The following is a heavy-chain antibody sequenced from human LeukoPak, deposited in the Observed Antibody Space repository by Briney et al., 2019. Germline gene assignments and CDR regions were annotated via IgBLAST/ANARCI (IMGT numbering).Heavy chain of an antibody. D-gene: IGHD2-21*02. Sequence: ASVKVSCKASGYTFIGYYMHWVRQAPGQGLEWMGWVNPNTGDTQYAQKFQGRVTVTRATSISTTYMELSRLTSDDTAVYYCARDRGDCGDDCYSFDYWGQGTLVTVSS. V-gene: IGHV1-2*02. CDR1: GYTFIGYY. CDR2: VNPNTGDT. CDR3: ARDRGDCGDDCYSFDY. J-gene: IGHJ4*02.